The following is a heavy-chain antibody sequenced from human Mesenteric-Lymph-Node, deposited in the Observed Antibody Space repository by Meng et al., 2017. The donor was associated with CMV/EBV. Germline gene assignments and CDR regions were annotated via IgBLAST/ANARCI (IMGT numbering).Heavy chain of an antibody. Sequence: GFTFSSYGMHWVRQAPGKGLEWVAVIWYDGSNKYYADSVKGRFTISRDNSKNTLYLQMNSLRAEDTAVYYCAKDWVAAAGISGWFDPWGQGTLVTVSS. CDR1: GFTFSSYG. V-gene: IGHV3-33*06. D-gene: IGHD6-13*01. CDR3: AKDWVAAAGISGWFDP. CDR2: IWYDGSNK. J-gene: IGHJ5*02.